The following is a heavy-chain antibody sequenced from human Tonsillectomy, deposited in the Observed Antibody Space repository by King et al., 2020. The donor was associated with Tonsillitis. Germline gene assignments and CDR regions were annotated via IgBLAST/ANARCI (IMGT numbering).Heavy chain of an antibody. V-gene: IGHV3-33*01. CDR1: GFTFKSHG. CDR2: ILDDGSNT. CDR3: ARDKAYTSGWLDFFAH. J-gene: IGHJ4*02. D-gene: IGHD6-19*01. Sequence: VQLVESGGGVVQPGTSLRLSCAASGFTFKSHGMYWVRQAPGKGLEWVAAILDDGSNTYYADSVKGRFSISRDNSNNTLYLQLHGVRAEDTAVYFCARDKAYTSGWLDFFAHWGQGALVTVSS.